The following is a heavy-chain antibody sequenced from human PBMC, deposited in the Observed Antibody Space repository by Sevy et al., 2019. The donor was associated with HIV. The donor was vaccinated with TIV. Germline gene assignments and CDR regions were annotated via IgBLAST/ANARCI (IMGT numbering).Heavy chain of an antibody. J-gene: IGHJ4*02. CDR1: GFTFSGSA. CDR3: IPGYSPNFGN. CDR2: IRSKANTYAT. Sequence: GGSLRLSCAASGFTFSGSAMHWVRQASGKGLEWVGRIRSKANTYATVYAASVRGRFTISRDDSKNTAYLQMNSLKTEDTAVYCCIPGYSPNFGNWGQGTLVTVSS. D-gene: IGHD6-25*01. V-gene: IGHV3-73*01.